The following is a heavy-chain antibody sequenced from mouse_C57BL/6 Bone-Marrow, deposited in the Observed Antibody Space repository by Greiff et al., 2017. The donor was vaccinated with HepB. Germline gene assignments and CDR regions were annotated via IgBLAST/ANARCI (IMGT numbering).Heavy chain of an antibody. CDR1: GYTFTSYW. CDR3: ATNYGSPWNFDD. V-gene: IGHV1-50*01. CDR2: IVPSDSYT. Sequence: QVLLQQPGAELVKPGASVTLSCTASGYTFTSYWMQWVKQRPGQGLEWIGDIVPSDSYTNYNQKFKGKATLTVDTSSSTACMQLSSLTSEDTAVYYCATNYGSPWNFDDWGTGTTVTVSS. J-gene: IGHJ1*03. D-gene: IGHD1-1*01.